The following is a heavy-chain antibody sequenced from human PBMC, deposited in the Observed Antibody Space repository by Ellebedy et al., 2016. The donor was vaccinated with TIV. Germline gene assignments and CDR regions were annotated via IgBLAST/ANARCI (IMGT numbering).Heavy chain of an antibody. Sequence: AASVKVSCKASRDTFINYYIDWVRQAPGQGLEWMGTINPSGGSTTYAQKLLGRVTMTRDTSTNTVYMERTSLRSEDTAVYYCARCLREYSYGNLIYYYGMDVWGQGTTVTVSS. D-gene: IGHD5-18*01. J-gene: IGHJ6*02. CDR2: INPSGGST. CDR1: RDTFINYY. V-gene: IGHV1-46*04. CDR3: ARCLREYSYGNLIYYYGMDV.